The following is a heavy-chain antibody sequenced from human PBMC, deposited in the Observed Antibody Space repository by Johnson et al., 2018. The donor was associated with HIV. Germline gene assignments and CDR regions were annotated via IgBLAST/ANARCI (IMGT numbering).Heavy chain of an antibody. D-gene: IGHD6-13*01. CDR1: AFSFSNYA. CDR3: ALSTSWSIAFDI. Sequence: VQLVESGGGVVRPGRSLRLSCAASAFSFSNYAMGWVRQAPGKGLEWVSIIYPGGSTYYTDAVKGRFTISRDNSDNTLFLQMNSLRADDTAMYYCALSTSWSIAFDIWGQGTMVTVSS. J-gene: IGHJ3*02. CDR2: IYPGGST. V-gene: IGHV3-66*01.